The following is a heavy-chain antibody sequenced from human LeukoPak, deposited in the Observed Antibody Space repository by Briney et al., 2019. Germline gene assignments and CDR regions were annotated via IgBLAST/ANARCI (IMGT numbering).Heavy chain of an antibody. Sequence: VASVKVSCKASGYTFTSYGISWVRQAPGQGLEWMGWISAYNGNTNYAQKLQGRVTMTTDTSTSTAYMEPRSLRSDDTAVYYCARDENYYDSSGYNTGGYWGQGTLVTVSS. CDR1: GYTFTSYG. D-gene: IGHD3-22*01. J-gene: IGHJ4*02. CDR3: ARDENYYDSSGYNTGGY. CDR2: ISAYNGNT. V-gene: IGHV1-18*01.